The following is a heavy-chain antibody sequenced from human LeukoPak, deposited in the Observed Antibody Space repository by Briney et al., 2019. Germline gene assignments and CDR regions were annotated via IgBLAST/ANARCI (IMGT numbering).Heavy chain of an antibody. Sequence: QPGGSRRLSCVASGITFRSSSMHWVRQAPGKGLEWLAFIRFDGSTKYYVDSVKGRFTVSRDNSKSTLYLQMNSLRAEDTAVYYCAQPDFWGQGTLVTVSS. V-gene: IGHV3-30*02. CDR1: GITFRSSS. CDR3: AQPDF. CDR2: IRFDGSTK. J-gene: IGHJ4*02.